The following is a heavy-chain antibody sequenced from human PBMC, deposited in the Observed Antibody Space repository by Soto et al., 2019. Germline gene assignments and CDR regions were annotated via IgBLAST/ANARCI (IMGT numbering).Heavy chain of an antibody. CDR3: ARDVGYGLIDY. Sequence: QVQLVQSGAEVKKPGASVKVSCKASGYTFTSYGIRWVRQAPGQGLEWMGGINAYNGNTNYAQKLQGRVTMTTDTSTRTAYMELRRLRSDDTAVYYCARDVGYGLIDYWGQGTLVTVSS. CDR2: INAYNGNT. CDR1: GYTFTSYG. D-gene: IGHD5-18*01. J-gene: IGHJ4*02. V-gene: IGHV1-18*01.